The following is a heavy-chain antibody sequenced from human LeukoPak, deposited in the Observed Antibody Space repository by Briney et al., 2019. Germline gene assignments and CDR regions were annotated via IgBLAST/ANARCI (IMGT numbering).Heavy chain of an antibody. CDR2: IYYSGST. CDR3: APAEVLRPYGMDV. V-gene: IGHV4-59*01. CDR1: GGSISSYY. Sequence: PSETLSLTCTVSGGSISSYYWSWIRQPPGKGLEWIGYIYYSGSTNYNPSLKSRVTISVDTSKNQFSLKLSSVTAADTAVYYCAPAEVLRPYGMDVWGKGTTVTVSS. J-gene: IGHJ6*04. D-gene: IGHD3-3*01.